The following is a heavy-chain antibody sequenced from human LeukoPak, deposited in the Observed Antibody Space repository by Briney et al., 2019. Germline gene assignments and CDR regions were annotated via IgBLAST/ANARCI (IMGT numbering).Heavy chain of an antibody. CDR3: ARGSLFEWELLQGGWVFDY. CDR1: GGSISSYY. D-gene: IGHD1-26*01. CDR2: IYYSGST. J-gene: IGHJ4*02. V-gene: IGHV4-59*01. Sequence: SETLSLTCAVYGGSISSYYWSWIRQPPGKGLEWIGYIYYSGSTNYNPSLKSRVTISVDTSKNQFTLKLSSVTAADTAVYYCARGSLFEWELLQGGWVFDYWGQGTLVTVSS.